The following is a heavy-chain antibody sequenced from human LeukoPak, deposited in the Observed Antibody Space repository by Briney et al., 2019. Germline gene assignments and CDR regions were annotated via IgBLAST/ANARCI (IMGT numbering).Heavy chain of an antibody. CDR2: ISYTGTT. CDR3: VRHEIDRADYPFDY. Sequence: SETLSLTCAVSDGSISNYYWGWIRQPPGKGLEWIGYISYTGTTNYKPSLKSRVTISADTSKNQFSLKLTSVTAADTAVYYCVRHEIDRADYPFDYWGQGTLVTVSS. D-gene: IGHD2-21*01. V-gene: IGHV4-59*08. CDR1: DGSISNYY. J-gene: IGHJ4*02.